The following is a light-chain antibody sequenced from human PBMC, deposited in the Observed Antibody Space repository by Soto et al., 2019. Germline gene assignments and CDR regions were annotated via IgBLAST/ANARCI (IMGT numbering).Light chain of an antibody. CDR3: QQSGSSLT. Sequence: EIVLTQSPATLSLSPGERATLSCRASQSVNNYLAWYQQKPGQPPRLLIYDASARATGIPDRFSGSGSGADLTLTISRLEPEDFAVYHCQQSGSSLTFGQGTKLEMK. CDR1: QSVNNY. V-gene: IGKV3-20*01. CDR2: DAS. J-gene: IGKJ2*01.